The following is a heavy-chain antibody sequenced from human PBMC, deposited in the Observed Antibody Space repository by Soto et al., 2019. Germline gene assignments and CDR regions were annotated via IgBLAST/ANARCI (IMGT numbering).Heavy chain of an antibody. J-gene: IGHJ4*02. CDR2: ISYDGRNQ. D-gene: IGHD6-6*01. V-gene: IGHV3-30*18. Sequence: QVQVVESGGGVVQPGRSLRLSCAASGFTLSGYGMHWVRQAPGKGLEWVAVISYDGRNQYYADSVKGRFTVSRDNSKSTLYLQMDSMGVEDSAVYYCAKGVSSSARHFDYWGQGTLVTVSS. CDR1: GFTLSGYG. CDR3: AKGVSSSARHFDY.